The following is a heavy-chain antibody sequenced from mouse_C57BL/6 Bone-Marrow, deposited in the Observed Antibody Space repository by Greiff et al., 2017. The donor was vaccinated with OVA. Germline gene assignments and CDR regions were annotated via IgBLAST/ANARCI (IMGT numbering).Heavy chain of an antibody. CDR2: IWRGGST. V-gene: IGHV2-2*01. Sequence: QVQLQQSGPGLVQPSQSLSISCTVSGFSLTSYGVHWVRQSPGQGLEWLGVIWRGGSTAYYAAFISSLSISKDNSTSQVFFKMNSLQAADTARYYGVRGGLRRFGLAYWGQGTLVTVSA. CDR3: VRGGLRRFGLAY. J-gene: IGHJ3*01. D-gene: IGHD2-4*01. CDR1: GFSLTSYG.